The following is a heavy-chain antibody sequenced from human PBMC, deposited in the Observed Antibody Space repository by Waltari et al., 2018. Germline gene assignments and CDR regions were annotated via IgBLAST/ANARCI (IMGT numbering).Heavy chain of an antibody. J-gene: IGHJ4*02. CDR3: AKGGDY. D-gene: IGHD3-16*01. V-gene: IGHV3-30*18. CDR2: ISYDGSNK. Sequence: QVQLVESGGGVVQPGRSLRLSCAASGFTFSSYGMHWVRQAPGKGLEWVAGISYDGSNKYYADSVKGRFTISRDNSKNTLYLQMNSLRAEDTAVYYCAKGGDYWGQGTLVTVSS. CDR1: GFTFSSYG.